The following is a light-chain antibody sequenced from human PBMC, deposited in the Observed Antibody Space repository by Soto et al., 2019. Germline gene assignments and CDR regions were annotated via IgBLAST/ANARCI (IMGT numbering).Light chain of an antibody. CDR3: QQIYSTSPIT. CDR1: QTISSW. Sequence: DIQMPQSPSTLSGSVGDRVTITCRASQTISSWLAWYQQKPGKAPKLLIYDASSLESGVPSRFSGSGSGTEFTLTISSLQPDEFATYYCQQIYSTSPITVGQGTRLEIK. V-gene: IGKV1-5*01. J-gene: IGKJ5*01. CDR2: DAS.